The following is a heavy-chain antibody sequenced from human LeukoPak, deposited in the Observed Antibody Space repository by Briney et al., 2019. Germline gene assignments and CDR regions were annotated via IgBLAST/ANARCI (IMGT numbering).Heavy chain of an antibody. Sequence: SQTLSLTCTVSGGSISTNTYYWSWFRQPPGKGLEWIGYICHSGSTYYNPSLKSRVTISVDRSKNQFSLKLSSVTAADTAVYYCARGGDDEAFDIWGQGTMVTVSS. CDR1: GGSISTNTYY. V-gene: IGHV4-30-2*01. CDR2: ICHSGST. D-gene: IGHD1-1*01. CDR3: ARGGDDEAFDI. J-gene: IGHJ3*02.